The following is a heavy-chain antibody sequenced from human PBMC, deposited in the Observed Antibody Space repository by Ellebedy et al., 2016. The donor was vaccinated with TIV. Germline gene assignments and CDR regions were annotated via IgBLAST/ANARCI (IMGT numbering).Heavy chain of an antibody. CDR1: GFRFGDYP. V-gene: IGHV3-9*01. Sequence: SLKISCAAAGFRFGDYPMHWVRHAPGKGLEWVSGICRDSGCMGYADSVKGRFTISSDDAKNSLYLQMDSLRTEDTALYYCAKELSVTGMSPLDCWGQGTLVTVSS. CDR2: ICRDSGCM. D-gene: IGHD2-21*02. CDR3: AKELSVTGMSPLDC. J-gene: IGHJ4*02.